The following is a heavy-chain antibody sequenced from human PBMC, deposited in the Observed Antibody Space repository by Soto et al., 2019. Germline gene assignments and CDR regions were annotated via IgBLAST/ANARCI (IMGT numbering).Heavy chain of an antibody. D-gene: IGHD3-10*01. CDR1: GITFRSRD. CDR3: ARGSRNSYPGSRIFDF. Sequence: GGSLRLSCEASGITFRSRDMIFFRQAPGEGLEWLADSTYSGGYAKYADSVRGRFTISRDKAKNSVYLLMNSLRVEDSAVYYCARGSRNSYPGSRIFDFWGRGTLVTVSS. V-gene: IGHV3-23*01. J-gene: IGHJ4*02. CDR2: STYSGGYA.